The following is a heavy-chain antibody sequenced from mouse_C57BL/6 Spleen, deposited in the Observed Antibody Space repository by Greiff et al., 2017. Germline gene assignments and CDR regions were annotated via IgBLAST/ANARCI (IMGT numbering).Heavy chain of an antibody. D-gene: IGHD1-1*02. V-gene: IGHV5-16*01. CDR2: INYDGSST. Sequence: EVKLMESEGGLVQPGSSMKLSCTASGFTFSDYYMAWVRQVPEKGLEWVANINYDGSSTYYLDSLKSRFIISRDNAKNILYLQMSSLKSEDTATYYCAVMGRYYYARDYWGQGTSVTVSS. J-gene: IGHJ4*01. CDR1: GFTFSDYY. CDR3: AVMGRYYYARDY.